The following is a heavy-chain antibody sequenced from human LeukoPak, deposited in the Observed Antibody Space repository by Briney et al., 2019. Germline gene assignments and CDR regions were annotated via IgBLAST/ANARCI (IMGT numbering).Heavy chain of an antibody. V-gene: IGHV3-15*01. CDR3: TTGTGIATAGIGF. D-gene: IGHD6-13*01. J-gene: IGHJ4*02. CDR2: IKGRTEGGTT. Sequence: GGSLRLSCAASGFTFSNAWMSWVLQAPGKGLEWVGRIKGRTEGGTTDYAAPVKGRFTISRDDSKNTLYLQINSLKTEDTAVYFCTTGTGIATAGIGFWGQGTLVTVSS. CDR1: GFTFSNAW.